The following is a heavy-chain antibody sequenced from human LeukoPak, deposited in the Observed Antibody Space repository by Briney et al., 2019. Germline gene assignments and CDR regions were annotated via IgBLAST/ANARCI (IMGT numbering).Heavy chain of an antibody. V-gene: IGHV4-61*01. D-gene: IGHD3-16*01. CDR2: VHYSGSTRGST. Sequence: PSETLSLTCTVSGGSVSSGSYYWSWIRQPPGKGLEWIGYVHYSGSTRGSTNYNASLKGRVTMSVDTCNNQFSLKLNSVTAADTAVYYCARRPWGGFDYWGQGMLVTVSS. J-gene: IGHJ4*02. CDR1: GGSVSSGSYY. CDR3: ARRPWGGFDY.